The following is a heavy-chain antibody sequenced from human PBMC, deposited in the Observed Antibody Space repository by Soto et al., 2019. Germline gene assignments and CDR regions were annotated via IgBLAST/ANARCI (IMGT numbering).Heavy chain of an antibody. J-gene: IGHJ5*02. V-gene: IGHV4-30-4*01. CDR2: IYYSGST. CDR3: ARAWRNCSGGSCYSVDLDP. Sequence: QVQLQESGPGLVKPSQTLSLTCTVSGGSISSGDYYWSWIRQPPGKGLEWIGYIYYSGSTYYNPSLKSRVTISADTSTNQFSLKLSSVTAADTAVYYCARAWRNCSGGSCYSVDLDPWGQGTLVTVSS. CDR1: GGSISSGDYY. D-gene: IGHD2-15*01.